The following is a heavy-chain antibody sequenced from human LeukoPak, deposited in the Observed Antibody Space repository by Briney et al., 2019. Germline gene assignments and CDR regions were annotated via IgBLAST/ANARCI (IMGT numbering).Heavy chain of an antibody. Sequence: ASVKVSCKASGYTFTSYGISWVRQAPGQGLEWMGWISTYNGNTNYAQKLQGRVTMTTDTSTSTAYMELRSLGSDDTAVYYCAREGCSGGSCYEFDYWGQGTLVTVSS. CDR2: ISTYNGNT. V-gene: IGHV1-18*01. J-gene: IGHJ4*02. CDR1: GYTFTSYG. CDR3: AREGCSGGSCYEFDY. D-gene: IGHD2-15*01.